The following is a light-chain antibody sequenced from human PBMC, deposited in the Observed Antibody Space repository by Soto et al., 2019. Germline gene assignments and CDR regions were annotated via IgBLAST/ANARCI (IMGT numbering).Light chain of an antibody. CDR1: SSDVGGYNR. V-gene: IGLV2-18*02. CDR3: SSFSSSSTFI. Sequence: QLVLTQPPSVSGSPGQSVTISCTGTSSDVGGYNRVSWYQQPPGAAPKLMISEVSNRPSGVPDRFSGSKSGNTASLIISGLQAEDEADYYCSSFSSSSTFIFGGGTKVTVL. J-gene: IGLJ2*01. CDR2: EVS.